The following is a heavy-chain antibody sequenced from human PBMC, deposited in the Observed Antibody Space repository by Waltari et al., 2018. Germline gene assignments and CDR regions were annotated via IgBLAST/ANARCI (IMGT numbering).Heavy chain of an antibody. V-gene: IGHV4-39*01. D-gene: IGHD6-19*01. CDR1: GGSISSGRYY. CDR2: IYYNGNT. CDR3: ARHGWLVPSDY. J-gene: IGHJ4*02. Sequence: QVKLQESGPGLVKPSETLSLTCTVSGGSISSGRYYWAGIRQPPGKGLEWIGSIYYNGNTYYSPSLKSRVTISGDTSKNQFSLKLSSVTAADTALYYCARHGWLVPSDYWGQGTLVTVSS.